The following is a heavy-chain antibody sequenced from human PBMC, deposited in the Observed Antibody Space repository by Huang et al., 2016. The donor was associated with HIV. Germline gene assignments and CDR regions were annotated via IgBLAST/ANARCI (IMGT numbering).Heavy chain of an antibody. J-gene: IGHJ3*01. V-gene: IGHV3-48*01. Sequence: EVQLVESGGGLVQPGGSLRLSCVSSGFSFGTYIMNWVRQAAGNGLEWISYISSSSSTIYYADSVKGRFTISRDNDKNSLYLQMDNLRAEDTAMYFCASYTDMVTVDALDVWGQGTMVAVSS. CDR1: GFSFGTYI. CDR2: ISSSSSTI. D-gene: IGHD5-18*01. CDR3: ASYTDMVTVDALDV.